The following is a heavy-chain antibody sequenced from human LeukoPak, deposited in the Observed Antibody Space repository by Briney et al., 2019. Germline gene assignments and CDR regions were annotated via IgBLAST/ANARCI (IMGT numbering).Heavy chain of an antibody. CDR1: GSTFSSYA. Sequence: GGSLRLSCAASGSTFSSYAMSWVRQAPGKGLEWVSAISGSGGSTYYADSVKGRFTISRDNSKNTLYLQMNSLRAEDTAVYYCAKDVYDSSGYDWFDPWGQGTLVTVSS. V-gene: IGHV3-23*01. D-gene: IGHD3-22*01. J-gene: IGHJ5*02. CDR2: ISGSGGST. CDR3: AKDVYDSSGYDWFDP.